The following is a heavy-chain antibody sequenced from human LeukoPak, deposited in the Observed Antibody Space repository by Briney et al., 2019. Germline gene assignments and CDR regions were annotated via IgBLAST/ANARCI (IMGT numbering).Heavy chain of an antibody. CDR2: IWSDGSKK. CDR1: GFTFSSYS. Sequence: GGSLRLSCAASGFTFSSYSMNWVRQAPGKGLEWVAVIWSDGSKKYYADSVKGRFTLSRDNSQNILYLQMNSLRAEDTAVYYCAKVYCGGDCYAHYFDYWGQGTLVTVSS. CDR3: AKVYCGGDCYAHYFDY. D-gene: IGHD2-21*02. J-gene: IGHJ4*02. V-gene: IGHV3-33*06.